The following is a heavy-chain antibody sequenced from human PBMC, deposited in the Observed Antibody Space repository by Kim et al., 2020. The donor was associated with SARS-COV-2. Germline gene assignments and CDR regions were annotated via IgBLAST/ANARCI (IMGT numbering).Heavy chain of an antibody. V-gene: IGHV1-18*01. CDR3: ARVVIAVYGMDV. Sequence: YAQKLKGRVTMTTDTSTSTAYMELRSLRSDDTAVYYCARVVIAVYGMDVWGQGTTVTVSS. J-gene: IGHJ6*02. D-gene: IGHD6-19*01.